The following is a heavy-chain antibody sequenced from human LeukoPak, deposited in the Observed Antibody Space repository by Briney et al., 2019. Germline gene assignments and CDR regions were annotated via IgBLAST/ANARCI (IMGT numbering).Heavy chain of an antibody. CDR2: ISGSGGST. V-gene: IGHV3-23*01. D-gene: IGHD3-22*01. CDR3: AKVSGGITMIVVVKTYYFDY. Sequence: GGSLRLSCAASGFTFSSYAMSWVRQAPGKGLEWVSAISGSGGSTYYADSVKSRFTISRDNSKNTLYLQMNSLRAEDTAVYYCAKVSGGITMIVVVKTYYFDYWGQGTLVTVSS. CDR1: GFTFSSYA. J-gene: IGHJ4*02.